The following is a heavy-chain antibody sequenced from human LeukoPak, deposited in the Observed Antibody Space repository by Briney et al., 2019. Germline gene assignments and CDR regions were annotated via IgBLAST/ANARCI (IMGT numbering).Heavy chain of an antibody. CDR2: ISSSSSTI. Sequence: GGSLRLSCAASGFTFSSYWMHWVRQAPGKGLEWVSYISSSSSTIYYADSVKGRFTISRDNAKNSLYLQMNSLRAEDTAVYYCARAGQYSYDSSGYYYDAFDIWGQGTMVTVSS. CDR1: GFTFSSYW. J-gene: IGHJ3*02. V-gene: IGHV3-48*01. CDR3: ARAGQYSYDSSGYYYDAFDI. D-gene: IGHD3-22*01.